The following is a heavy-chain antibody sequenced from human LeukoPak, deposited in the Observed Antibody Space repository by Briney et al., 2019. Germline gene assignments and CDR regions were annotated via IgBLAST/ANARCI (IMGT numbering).Heavy chain of an antibody. D-gene: IGHD3-3*01. Sequence: GGSLRLSCAASGFTFSDYYMSWIRQAPGKGLEWVSYISSSSGYTNYADSVKGRFTISRDNAKNSLYLQMNSLRAEDTAVYYCARDTKRFQKYYFDYWGQGTLVTVSS. CDR1: GFTFSDYY. CDR3: ARDTKRFQKYYFDY. J-gene: IGHJ4*02. CDR2: ISSSSGYT. V-gene: IGHV3-11*06.